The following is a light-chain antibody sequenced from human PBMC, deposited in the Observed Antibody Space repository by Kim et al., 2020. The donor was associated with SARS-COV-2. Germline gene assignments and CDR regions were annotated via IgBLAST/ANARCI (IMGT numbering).Light chain of an antibody. CDR3: ATWDSSLSVGV. V-gene: IGLV1-51*01. Sequence: QSVLTQVPSVSAAPGQKATISCSGSRSNIGNNPVSWYQQFPGTAPRLITYDNDKRPSGIPDRFSSSKSGTTATLGITGLRAGDEADYYCATWDSSLSVGVFGGGTKVTVL. J-gene: IGLJ3*02. CDR2: DND. CDR1: RSNIGNNP.